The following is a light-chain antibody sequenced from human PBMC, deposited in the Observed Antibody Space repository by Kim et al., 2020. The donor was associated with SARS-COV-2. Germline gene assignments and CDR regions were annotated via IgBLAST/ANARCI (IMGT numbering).Light chain of an antibody. Sequence: GRSITISCTGTSSAVGSYNLVSWYQQHPGKAPNLMIYEVSNRPSGVSNRFSGSKSGNTASLTISGLQAEDEADYYCCSYAGSSTLVFGGGTQLTVL. V-gene: IGLV2-23*02. CDR2: EVS. J-gene: IGLJ3*02. CDR1: SSAVGSYNL. CDR3: CSYAGSSTLV.